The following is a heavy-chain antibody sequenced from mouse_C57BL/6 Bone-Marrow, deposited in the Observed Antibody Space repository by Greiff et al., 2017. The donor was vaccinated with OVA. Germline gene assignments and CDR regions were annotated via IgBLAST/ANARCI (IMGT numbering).Heavy chain of an antibody. CDR1: GINIKDDY. D-gene: IGHD2-3*01. J-gene: IGHJ2*01. Sequence: EVQLVESGAELVRPGASVKLSCTASGINIKDDYMHWVKQRPEQGLEWIGWIDPENGDTEYASKFQGKATITVDTSSNTAYLQLSSLPSEDTAVYYCDGYYYWGQGTTLTVSS. V-gene: IGHV14-4*01. CDR2: IDPENGDT. CDR3: DGYYY.